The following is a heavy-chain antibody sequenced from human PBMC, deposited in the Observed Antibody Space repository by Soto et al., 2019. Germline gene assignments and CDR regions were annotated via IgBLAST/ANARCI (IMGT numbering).Heavy chain of an antibody. V-gene: IGHV3-21*01. CDR2: ISSSSDYI. Sequence: GGSLRLSCAASGFTFSSYSMKWVRQAPGKGLEWVSSISSSSDYIYYAGSVKGRFTISRDNAKNSLYLQMNSLRAEDTAVYYCAREIEALDCWGQGTLVTVSS. J-gene: IGHJ4*02. CDR1: GFTFSSYS. D-gene: IGHD3-22*01. CDR3: AREIEALDC.